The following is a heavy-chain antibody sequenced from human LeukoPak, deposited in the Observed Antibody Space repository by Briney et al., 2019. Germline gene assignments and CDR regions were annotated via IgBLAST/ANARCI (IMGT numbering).Heavy chain of an antibody. CDR2: IEQDGSEK. CDR3: ARGGPSGSYLNY. V-gene: IGHV3-7*01. CDR1: GFIFSSYW. J-gene: IGHJ4*02. D-gene: IGHD1-26*01. Sequence: GGSLRLSCAASGFIFSSYWMSWVRQAPGKGLEWVANIEQDGSEKYYVDSVKGRFTISRDNAKNSLYLQMNSLRAEDTAVCYCARGGPSGSYLNYWGQGTLVTVSS.